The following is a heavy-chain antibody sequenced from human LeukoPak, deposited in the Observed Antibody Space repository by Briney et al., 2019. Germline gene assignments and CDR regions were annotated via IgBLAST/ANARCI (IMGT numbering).Heavy chain of an antibody. CDR1: GYSISSGYF. Sequence: KPSETLSLTCTVSGYSISSGYFWGWMRQPPGKGLEWIGSIYHSVTTHYNPSLKSRVTISVDTSKNQFSLKLSSVTAADTAVYYCARQGGYSYGYYDSSGYYSIMLYWGQGTLVTVSS. V-gene: IGHV4-38-2*02. J-gene: IGHJ4*02. CDR2: IYHSVTT. D-gene: IGHD3-22*01. CDR3: ARQGGYSYGYYDSSGYYSIMLY.